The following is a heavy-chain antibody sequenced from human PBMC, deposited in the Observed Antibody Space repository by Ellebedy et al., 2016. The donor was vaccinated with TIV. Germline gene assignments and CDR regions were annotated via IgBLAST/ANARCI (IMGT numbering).Heavy chain of an antibody. CDR1: GGSVSSTRYY. CDR3: ARTDPWQPIDD. Sequence: MPSETLSLTCSVSGGSVSSTRYYWAWIRQPQGKELAYIGSVYYSVSPYYTPSFKSRVTLSADTSKNQFSLNLRTVTAADTAVYYCARTDPWQPIDDWGQGILVSVSS. J-gene: IGHJ4*02. CDR2: VYYSVSP. V-gene: IGHV4-39*01. D-gene: IGHD2-21*02.